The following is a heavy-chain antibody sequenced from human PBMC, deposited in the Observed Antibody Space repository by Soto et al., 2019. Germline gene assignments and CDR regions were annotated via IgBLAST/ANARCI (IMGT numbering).Heavy chain of an antibody. J-gene: IGHJ4*02. V-gene: IGHV3-30*18. Sequence: GGSLRLSCAASGFTFSSYGMHWVRQAPGKGLEWVAVISYDGSNKYYADSVKGRFTISRDNSKNTLYLQMNSLRAEDTAVYYCAKGPGVVVITEVDYWGQGTLVTVSS. CDR1: GFTFSSYG. D-gene: IGHD3-22*01. CDR3: AKGPGVVVITEVDY. CDR2: ISYDGSNK.